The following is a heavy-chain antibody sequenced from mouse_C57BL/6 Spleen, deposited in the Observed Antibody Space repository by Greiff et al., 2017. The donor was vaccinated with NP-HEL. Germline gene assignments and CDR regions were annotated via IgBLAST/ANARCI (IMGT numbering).Heavy chain of an antibody. CDR3: ARSRIYYGNDRYAMDY. CDR1: GYSFTDYN. J-gene: IGHJ4*01. D-gene: IGHD2-2*01. CDR2: INPNYGTT. V-gene: IGHV1-39*01. Sequence: EVQLQQSGPELVKPGASVKISCKASGYSFTDYNMNWVKQSNGKSLEWIGVINPNYGTTSYNQKFKGKATLTVDQSSSTAYVQLNSLTSEDSAFYYGARSRIYYGNDRYAMDYWGQGTSVTVSS.